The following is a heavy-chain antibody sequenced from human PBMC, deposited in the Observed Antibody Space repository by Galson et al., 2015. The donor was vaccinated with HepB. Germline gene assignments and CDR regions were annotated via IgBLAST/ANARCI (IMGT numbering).Heavy chain of an antibody. CDR3: ARGGVATLGGPTFDY. Sequence: SVKVSCKASGYTFTTYGVSWVRQAPGQGLEWMGRISAYNGNTDYAQKLQGRVTMTTDTSTSPAYMELRSLRSDDTAIYYCARGGVATLGGPTFDYWGQGTLVTVSS. D-gene: IGHD5-12*01. J-gene: IGHJ4*02. V-gene: IGHV1-18*01. CDR1: GYTFTTYG. CDR2: ISAYNGNT.